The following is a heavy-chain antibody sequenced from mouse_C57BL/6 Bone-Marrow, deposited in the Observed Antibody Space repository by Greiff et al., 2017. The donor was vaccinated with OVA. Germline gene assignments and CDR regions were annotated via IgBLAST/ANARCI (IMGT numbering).Heavy chain of an antibody. J-gene: IGHJ2*01. Sequence: QVQLQQPGAELVKPGASVKLSCKASGYTFTSYWMHWVKQRPGQGLEWIGMIHPNSGSTNYNEKFKSKATLTVDKSSSTAYMQLSSLTSEDSAVYYCARRDYFITTGVDYWGQGTTLTVSA. CDR2: IHPNSGST. CDR3: ARRDYFITTGVDY. CDR1: GYTFTSYW. D-gene: IGHD1-1*01. V-gene: IGHV1-64*01.